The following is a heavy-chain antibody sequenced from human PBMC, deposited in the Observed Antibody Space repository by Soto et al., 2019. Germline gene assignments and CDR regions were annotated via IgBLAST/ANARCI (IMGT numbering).Heavy chain of an antibody. V-gene: IGHV1-69*06. Sequence: QVQLVQSGAEVKKPGSSVKVSCKASGGTFSSYAISWVRQSHGQGLERMVGIIPIFGTANYAQKFQGRVTITAATSTSTAYMELSSLRSEDTAVYYCARVRYYYDSSGYLDYWGQGTLVTVSS. CDR2: IIPIFGTA. CDR1: GGTFSSYA. J-gene: IGHJ4*02. D-gene: IGHD3-22*01. CDR3: ARVRYYYDSSGYLDY.